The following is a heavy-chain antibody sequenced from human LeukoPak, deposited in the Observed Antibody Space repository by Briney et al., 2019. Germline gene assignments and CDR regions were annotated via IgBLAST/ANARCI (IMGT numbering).Heavy chain of an antibody. D-gene: IGHD1-26*01. CDR2: IGASSSPI. V-gene: IGHV3-48*01. CDR3: VSYSGSVDY. Sequence: GGSLRLSCAASGFTFSSYSMNWVRQAPGKGLEWVSYIGASSSPIFYADSVKGRFTISRDNARNSLHLQMNSLRGDDTAVYYCVSYSGSVDYWGQGTLVTVSS. CDR1: GFTFSSYS. J-gene: IGHJ4*02.